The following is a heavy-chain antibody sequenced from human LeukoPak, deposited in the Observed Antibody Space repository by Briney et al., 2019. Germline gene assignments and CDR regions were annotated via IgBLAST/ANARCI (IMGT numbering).Heavy chain of an antibody. CDR3: ARHSGSGSLSRPFDP. J-gene: IGHJ5*02. CDR1: GGSVTSGGFY. V-gene: IGHV4-39*01. Sequence: SETLSLTCSVSGGSVTSGGFYWGWLRQPPGKGPEWIATIYYYNPSLQSRVTISIDTSKNQFSLRLTSVTATDTAVYHCARHSGSGSLSRPFDPWGQGTPVTVSS. CDR2: IY. D-gene: IGHD3-10*01.